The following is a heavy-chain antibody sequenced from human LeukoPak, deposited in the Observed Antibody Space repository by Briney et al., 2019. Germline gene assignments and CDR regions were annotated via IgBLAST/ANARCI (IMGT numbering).Heavy chain of an antibody. CDR1: GFTVSSSY. J-gene: IGHJ3*02. CDR2: IYSGGST. CDR3: ARDDTAMMTDAFDI. V-gene: IGHV3-66*01. Sequence: PGGSLRLSCAASGFTVSSSYMSWVRQAPGKGLEWVSVIYSGGSTYYADSVKGRFTISRDNSKNTLYLQMNSLRAEDTAVYYCARDDTAMMTDAFDIWGQGTMVTVSS. D-gene: IGHD5-18*01.